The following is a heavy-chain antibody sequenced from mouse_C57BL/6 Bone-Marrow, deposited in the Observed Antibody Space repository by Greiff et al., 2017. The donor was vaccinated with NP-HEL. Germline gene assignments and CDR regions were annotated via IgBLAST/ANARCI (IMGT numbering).Heavy chain of an antibody. CDR1: GYTFTSYG. J-gene: IGHJ4*01. CDR2: IYPRSGNT. CDR3: ARERQRVMDY. Sequence: VKLMESGAELARPGASVKLSCKASGYTFTSYGISWVKQRTGQGLEWIGEIYPRSGNTYYNEKFKGKATLTADKSSSTAYMELRSLTSEDSAVYFCARERQRVMDYWGQGTSVTVSS. V-gene: IGHV1-81*01.